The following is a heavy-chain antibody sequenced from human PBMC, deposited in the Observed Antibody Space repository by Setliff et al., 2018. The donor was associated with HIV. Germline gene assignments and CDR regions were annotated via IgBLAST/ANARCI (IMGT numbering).Heavy chain of an antibody. Sequence: SLRLSCAASGFTFSSYGMHWVRQAPGKGLEWVAVIWYDGSNKYYADSVKGRFTISRDNSKNTLYLQMNSLRAEDTAVYYCAKDNLYGGNSAVFDYWGQGTLVTVSS. J-gene: IGHJ4*02. CDR1: GFTFSSYG. D-gene: IGHD4-17*01. CDR2: IWYDGSNK. CDR3: AKDNLYGGNSAVFDY. V-gene: IGHV3-33*06.